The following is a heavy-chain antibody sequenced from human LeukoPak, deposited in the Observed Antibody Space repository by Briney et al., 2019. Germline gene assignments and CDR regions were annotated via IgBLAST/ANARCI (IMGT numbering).Heavy chain of an antibody. J-gene: IGHJ4*02. D-gene: IGHD3-22*01. CDR3: ATGGISESFARYYDLTNDY. CDR2: IIPILGIA. V-gene: IGHV1-69*04. CDR1: GGTFSSYA. Sequence: WASVKVSCKASGGTFSSYAISWVRQAPGQGLEWMGRIIPILGIANYAQKFQGRVTITADKSTSTAYMELSSLRSEDTAVYYCATGGISESFARYYDLTNDYWGQGTLVTVSS.